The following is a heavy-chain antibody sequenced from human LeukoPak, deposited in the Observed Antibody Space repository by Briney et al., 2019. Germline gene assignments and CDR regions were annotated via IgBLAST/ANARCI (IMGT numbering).Heavy chain of an antibody. CDR2: IYYSGST. J-gene: IGHJ4*02. Sequence: SETLSLTCTVSGGSISSYYWSWIRQPPRQGLEWIGYIYYSGSTNYNPSLKRRVTISVDTSKDQSSLNLSSVAAADTAVYYCARMAAAGTDYWGKGALVTVSS. CDR1: GGSISSYY. V-gene: IGHV4-59*01. CDR3: ARMAAAGTDY. D-gene: IGHD6-13*01.